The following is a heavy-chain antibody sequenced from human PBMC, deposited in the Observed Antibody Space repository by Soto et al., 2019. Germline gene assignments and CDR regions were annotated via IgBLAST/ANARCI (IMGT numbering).Heavy chain of an antibody. Sequence: QVHLVQSGAEVKKPGASVKVSCKASGYTFTSYGITWVRQAPGQGLEWRGWISAHNGNTDYAQKLQGRVIVTRDTSTSTAYMELRSLRSDATAVYSCARGRYGDYWGQGALVTVSS. D-gene: IGHD1-1*01. J-gene: IGHJ4*02. V-gene: IGHV1-18*01. CDR3: ARGRYGDY. CDR1: GYTFTSYG. CDR2: ISAHNGNT.